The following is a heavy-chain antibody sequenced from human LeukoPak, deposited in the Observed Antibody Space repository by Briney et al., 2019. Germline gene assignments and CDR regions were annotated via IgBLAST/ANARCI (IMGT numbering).Heavy chain of an antibody. CDR2: IPYDGSNT. CDR3: AKGTDWFWTEACFPGGY. D-gene: IGHD3-9*01. Sequence: PGGSLRLSCAASGFTFSSYGVHWVRQAPSKGREWEAVIPYDGSNTYYTDSGKDRLTISTHNPTSTLYLQMNSHRAEDTAVYYCAKGTDWFWTEACFPGGYWGQGTLVTVS. J-gene: IGHJ4*02. V-gene: IGHV3-30*18. CDR1: GFTFSSYG.